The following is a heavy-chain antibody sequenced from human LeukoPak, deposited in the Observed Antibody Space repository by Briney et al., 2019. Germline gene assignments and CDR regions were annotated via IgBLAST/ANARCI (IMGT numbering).Heavy chain of an antibody. V-gene: IGHV3-48*01. D-gene: IGHD1-26*01. CDR3: ARGGGSYYYGMDV. CDR2: MSSSSSTI. Sequence: GGSLRLSCAASGFTFSSYSMNWVRQAPGKGLEWASYMSSSSSTIYYADSVKGRFTISRDNAKNSLYLQMNSLRAEDTAVYYCARGGGSYYYGMDVWGQGTTVTVSS. J-gene: IGHJ6*02. CDR1: GFTFSSYS.